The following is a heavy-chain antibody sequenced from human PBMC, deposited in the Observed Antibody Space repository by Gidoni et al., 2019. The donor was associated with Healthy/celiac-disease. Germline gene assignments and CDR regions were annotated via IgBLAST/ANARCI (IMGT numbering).Heavy chain of an antibody. V-gene: IGHV3-49*03. CDR1: GFTFGDYA. Sequence: EVQLVESRGGLVQPGRSLRLSCTASGFTFGDYAMSWFRQAPGKGLEWVGFIRSKAYGGTTEYAASVKGRFTISRDDSKSIAYLQMNSLKTEDTAVYYCTRDVEVGIQLWTQSDYWGQGTLVTVSS. J-gene: IGHJ4*02. D-gene: IGHD5-18*01. CDR2: IRSKAYGGTT. CDR3: TRDVEVGIQLWTQSDY.